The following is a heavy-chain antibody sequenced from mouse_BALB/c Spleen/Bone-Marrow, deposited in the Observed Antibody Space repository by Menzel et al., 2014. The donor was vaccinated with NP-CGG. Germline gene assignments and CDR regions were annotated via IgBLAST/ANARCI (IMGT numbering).Heavy chain of an antibody. CDR2: IDPENGDT. J-gene: IGHJ4*01. CDR1: GFNIKDYY. Sequence: EVKLEESGAELVRSGASVRLSCTASGFNIKDYYIHWAKQRPKQGLEWIGWIDPENGDTEYAPKFQDKATVTADTSSNTAYLQLSSLASEDTAVYYGNANYGNYDPMDYWGPGTSVTVSS. V-gene: IGHV14-4*02. CDR3: NANYGNYDPMDY. D-gene: IGHD2-1*01.